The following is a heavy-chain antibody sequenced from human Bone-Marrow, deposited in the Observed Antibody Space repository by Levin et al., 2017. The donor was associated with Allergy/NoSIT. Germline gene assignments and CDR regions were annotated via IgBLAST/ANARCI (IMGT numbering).Heavy chain of an antibody. CDR2: IYPGDSDT. J-gene: IGHJ6*02. CDR3: ARHIPSGWNLVYGMDV. Sequence: RGESLKISCKGSGYSFTSYWIGWVRQMPGKGLEWMGIIYPGDSDTRYSPSFQGQVTISADKSISTAYLQWSSLKASDTAMYYCARHIPSGWNLVYGMDVWGQGTTVTVSS. D-gene: IGHD6-19*01. CDR1: GYSFTSYW. V-gene: IGHV5-51*01.